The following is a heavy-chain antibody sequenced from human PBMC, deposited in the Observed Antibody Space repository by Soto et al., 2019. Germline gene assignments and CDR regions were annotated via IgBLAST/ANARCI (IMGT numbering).Heavy chain of an antibody. CDR2: IFYSGST. CDR1: GDSIRNYY. Sequence: SETLSLTCTVSGDSIRNYYWSWIRQPPGKGLEYIGYIFYSGSTNYNPSLKSRVAISVDTSRNQFALKLRSVTAADTATYYCERLKRGYSYGSIIDFWGRGTLVTVSS. J-gene: IGHJ4*01. CDR3: ERLKRGYSYGSIIDF. V-gene: IGHV4-59*01. D-gene: IGHD5-18*01.